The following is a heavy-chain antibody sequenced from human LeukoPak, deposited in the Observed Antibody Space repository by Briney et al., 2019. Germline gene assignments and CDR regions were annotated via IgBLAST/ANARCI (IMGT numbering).Heavy chain of an antibody. V-gene: IGHV3-21*04. CDR1: GFTFSSYS. CDR3: AKEKGSSWYRTFDY. Sequence: GGSLRLSCAASGFTFSSYSMNWVRQAPGKGLEWVSSISSSSSYIYYADSVKGRFTISRDNAKNSLYLQMNSLRAEDTAVYYCAKEKGSSWYRTFDYWGQGTLVTVSS. CDR2: ISSSSSYI. J-gene: IGHJ4*02. D-gene: IGHD6-13*01.